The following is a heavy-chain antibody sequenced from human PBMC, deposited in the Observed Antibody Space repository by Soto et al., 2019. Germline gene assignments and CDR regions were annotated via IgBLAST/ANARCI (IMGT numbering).Heavy chain of an antibody. J-gene: IGHJ4*02. CDR3: ARFRAYFTGGSSYSGGYFDF. CDR2: IIPIFGTA. Sequence: QVQLVQAGAEVRKPGSSVKVSCKASGGTFSSYAISWVRQAPGPGLEWMGGIIPIFGTANYAQKFQGGVTITADESPSTGYMELSSLRSEDTAVYYCARFRAYFTGGSSYSGGYFDFWGQGTLVTVSS. D-gene: IGHD2-15*01. CDR1: GGTFSSYA. V-gene: IGHV1-69*01.